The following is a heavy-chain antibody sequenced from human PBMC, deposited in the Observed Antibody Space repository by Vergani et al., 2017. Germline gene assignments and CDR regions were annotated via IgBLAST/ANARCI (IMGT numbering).Heavy chain of an antibody. Sequence: EVQLVESGGGLVQPGGSLRLSCAASGFTFSSYEMNWVRQAPGKGLEWVSYISSSGSTIYYADSVKGRVTISRDNAKNSLYLQMNSLRAEDTAVYYCARDILVGKVEYISGSYFDYWGQGTLVTVSS. CDR1: GFTFSSYE. CDR2: ISSSGSTI. J-gene: IGHJ4*02. CDR3: ARDILVGKVEYISGSYFDY. D-gene: IGHD6-19*01. V-gene: IGHV3-48*03.